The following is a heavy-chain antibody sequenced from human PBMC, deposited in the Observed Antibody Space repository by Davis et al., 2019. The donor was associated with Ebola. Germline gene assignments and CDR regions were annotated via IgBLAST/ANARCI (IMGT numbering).Heavy chain of an antibody. V-gene: IGHV3-48*02. CDR3: ARDGGRTFDL. CDR1: GFAFRSSS. Sequence: GESLKISCVAPGFAFRSSSMDWVRQTPGKGLEWLAYIVSTSDTIYYADSVKGRFTISRDNAKNAVYLQMNNLRDEDTGVYYCARDGGRTFDLWGQGTTVNVSS. J-gene: IGHJ3*01. CDR2: IVSTSDTI. D-gene: IGHD3-16*01.